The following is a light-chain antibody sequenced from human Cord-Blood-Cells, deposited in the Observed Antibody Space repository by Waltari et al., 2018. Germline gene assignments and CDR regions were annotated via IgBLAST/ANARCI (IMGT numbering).Light chain of an antibody. J-gene: IGKJ4*01. Sequence: EIAMMQAPVTLSVSPGDRATLACRASQSVNSKLAWYQQKPGQAPRLLISGASARATGIPARFSGSGSGTEFTLTISSLQSEDFAVYYCQQYNNWPPLTFGGGTKVEIK. CDR2: GAS. CDR3: QQYNNWPPLT. V-gene: IGKV3-15*01. CDR1: QSVNSK.